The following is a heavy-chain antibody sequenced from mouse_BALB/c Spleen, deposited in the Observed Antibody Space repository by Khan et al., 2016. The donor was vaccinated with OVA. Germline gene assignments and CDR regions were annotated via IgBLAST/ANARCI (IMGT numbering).Heavy chain of an antibody. CDR3: VRGGKFAY. V-gene: IGHV1S137*01. J-gene: IGHJ3*01. Sequence: QVQLQQSGAELVRPGVSVKISCRASGYTFTAYAMHWVKQRHAKSLEWIGVISTNYGAAEYNQKFQGKASMTVDRSSSTVYMELARLTSEDSAIYYCVRGGKFAYWGQGTLVTVSA. CDR1: GYTFTAYA. D-gene: IGHD1-1*02. CDR2: ISTNYGAA.